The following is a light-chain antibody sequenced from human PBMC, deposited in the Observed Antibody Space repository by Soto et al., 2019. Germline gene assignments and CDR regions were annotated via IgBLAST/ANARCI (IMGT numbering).Light chain of an antibody. J-gene: IGLJ3*02. CDR1: TSNIGYNF. CDR3: AAWAGRRSAGV. V-gene: IGLV1-47*01. Sequence: QSVLTQPPSTTGTPGQRVTISCSGRTSNIGYNFVYWYQHLPGTAPKLLIYRNDERPSGVPDRFSGSKSGTSASLAISGLRSEDEAEYDCAAWAGRRSAGVFGGGTKLTVL. CDR2: RND.